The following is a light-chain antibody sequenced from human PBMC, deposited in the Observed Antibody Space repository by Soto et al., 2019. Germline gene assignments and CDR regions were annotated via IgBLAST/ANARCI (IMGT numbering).Light chain of an antibody. CDR1: QDIRNE. Sequence: AIQMTQSPSSLSASVGDRVTITCRASQDIRNELGWYQQRPGKAPKALIYGASNLQSGVPSRFSGSGFGTDFTLTISSLQPEDFATYYCLQDRNYPRTFGQGNKVVSK. J-gene: IGKJ1*01. CDR2: GAS. V-gene: IGKV1-6*01. CDR3: LQDRNYPRT.